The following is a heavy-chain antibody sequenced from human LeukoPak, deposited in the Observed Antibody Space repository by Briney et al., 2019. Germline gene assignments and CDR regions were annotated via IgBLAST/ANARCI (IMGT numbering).Heavy chain of an antibody. Sequence: PGGSLRLSCAASGFTVSSNYMSWVRQAPGKGLEWVSVIYSGGSTYYADSVKGRFTISRDNSKNTLHLQMNSLRAEDTAVYYCARQSYDSSGFHWYFDLWGRGTLVTVSS. J-gene: IGHJ2*01. CDR1: GFTVSSNY. D-gene: IGHD3-22*01. V-gene: IGHV3-53*01. CDR2: IYSGGST. CDR3: ARQSYDSSGFHWYFDL.